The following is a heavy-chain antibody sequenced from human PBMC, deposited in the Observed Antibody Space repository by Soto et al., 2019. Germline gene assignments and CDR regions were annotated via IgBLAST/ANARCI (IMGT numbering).Heavy chain of an antibody. D-gene: IGHD3-22*01. Sequence: PGGSLRLSCAASGFTFSSYGMRWVRQAPGKGLEWVAVISYDGSNKYYADSVKGRFTISRDNSKNTLYLQMNSLRAEDTAVYYCAKPHSSGYYSDAFDIWGQGTMVTVSS. J-gene: IGHJ3*02. CDR1: GFTFSSYG. CDR2: ISYDGSNK. CDR3: AKPHSSGYYSDAFDI. V-gene: IGHV3-30*18.